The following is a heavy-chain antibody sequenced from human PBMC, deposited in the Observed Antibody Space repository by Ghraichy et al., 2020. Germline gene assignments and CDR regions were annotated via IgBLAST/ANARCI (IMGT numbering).Heavy chain of an antibody. CDR3: ARGEGIAAIYTYYYYGMDV. Sequence: SETLSLTCTVSGGSISSYYWSWIRQPPGKGLEWIGYIYYSGSTNYNPSLKSRVTISVDTSKNQFSLKLSSVTAADTAVYYCARGEGIAAIYTYYYYGMDVWGQGTTVTVSS. J-gene: IGHJ6*02. CDR1: GGSISSYY. V-gene: IGHV4-59*01. CDR2: IYYSGST. D-gene: IGHD6-13*01.